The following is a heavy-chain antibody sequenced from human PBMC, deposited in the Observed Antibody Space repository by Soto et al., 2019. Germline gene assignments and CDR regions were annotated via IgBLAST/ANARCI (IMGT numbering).Heavy chain of an antibody. D-gene: IGHD3-10*01. J-gene: IGHJ4*02. CDR2: ISYDGSNK. V-gene: IGHV3-30*18. CDR1: GFPFGSYG. Sequence: PGGSHSLSCAASGFPFGSYGMHWVRQAPGKGLEWVAVISYDGSNKYYADSVKGRFTISRDNSKNTLYLQMNSLRAEDTAVYYCAKDLGGFDYWGQGTLVTVSS. CDR3: AKDLGGFDY.